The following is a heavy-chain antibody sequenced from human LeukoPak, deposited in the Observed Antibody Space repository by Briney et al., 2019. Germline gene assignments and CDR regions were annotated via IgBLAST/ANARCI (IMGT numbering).Heavy chain of an antibody. CDR3: TTDNVLRFLEWLLREALYFDS. CDR2: IKSKTDGGTT. V-gene: IGHV3-15*01. Sequence: GGSLRLSCAASGFTFSNAWMSWVRQAPGKGLEWVGRIKSKTDGGTTDYAAPVKGRFTISRDDSKNTLYLQMNSLKTEDTAVYYCTTDNVLRFLEWLLREALYFDSWGQGTLVTVSS. J-gene: IGHJ4*02. D-gene: IGHD3-3*01. CDR1: GFTFSNAW.